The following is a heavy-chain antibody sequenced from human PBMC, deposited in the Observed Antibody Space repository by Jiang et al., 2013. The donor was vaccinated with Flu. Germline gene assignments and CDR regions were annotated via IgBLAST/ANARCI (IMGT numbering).Heavy chain of an antibody. J-gene: IGHJ1*01. CDR1: SLTNFW. CDR3: ASPLDSTSSSLPD. Sequence: GAEVKKPGESLRISCQGSSLTNFWINWVRQMPGKGLEWMGKIDLSDSYTNYSPSFRGRLTLSGDASITTAYLHLRTLEASDSARYFCASPLDSTSSSLPDWGQGTLVIVSS. D-gene: IGHD6-6*01. CDR2: IDLSDSYT. V-gene: IGHV5-10-1*01.